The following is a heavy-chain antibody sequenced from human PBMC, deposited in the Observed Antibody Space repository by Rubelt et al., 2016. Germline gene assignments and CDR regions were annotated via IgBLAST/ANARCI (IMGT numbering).Heavy chain of an antibody. J-gene: IGHJ4*02. CDR2: INAGNGNT. D-gene: IGHD1-26*01. CDR1: GYTFTSYA. CDR3: ARDVYSGSYYGY. V-gene: IGHV1-3*01. Sequence: QVQLVQSGAEVKKPGASVKVSCKSSGYTFTSYAMHWVRQAPGQRLEWMGWINAGNGNTKYSQKFQGRVSITRDTSASTAYMELSSLRSEGTAVYYCARDVYSGSYYGYWGQGTLVTVSS.